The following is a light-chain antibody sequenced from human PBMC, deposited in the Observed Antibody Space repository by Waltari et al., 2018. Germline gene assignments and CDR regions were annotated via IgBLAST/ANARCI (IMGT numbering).Light chain of an antibody. Sequence: TQPPSVSGAPGQRVTISCTGSSSNIGAGFAVHWYQQLPGTAPKLLIYGNNNRPSGVPDRFSGSKSGTSASLAITGLQAEDEADYYCQSYGSDWVFGGGTKLTVL. CDR2: GNN. J-gene: IGLJ3*02. V-gene: IGLV1-40*01. CDR3: QSYGSDWV. CDR1: SSNIGAGFA.